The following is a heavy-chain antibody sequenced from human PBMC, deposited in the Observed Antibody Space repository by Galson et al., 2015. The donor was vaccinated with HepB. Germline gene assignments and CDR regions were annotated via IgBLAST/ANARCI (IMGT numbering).Heavy chain of an antibody. D-gene: IGHD3-10*01. CDR1: GFTFSSYA. CDR2: ISGSGGST. V-gene: IGHV3-23*01. CDR3: AKDSNYYGSGSYKDY. J-gene: IGHJ4*02. Sequence: SLRLSCAASGFTFSSYAMSWVRQAPGKGLEWVSAISGSGGSTYYADSVKGRFTISRDNSKNTLYLQMNSLRAEDTAVYYCAKDSNYYGSGSYKDYWGQGTLVTVSS.